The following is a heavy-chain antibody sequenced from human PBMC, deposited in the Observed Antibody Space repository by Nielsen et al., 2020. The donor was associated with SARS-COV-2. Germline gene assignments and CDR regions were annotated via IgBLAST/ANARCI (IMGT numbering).Heavy chain of an antibody. CDR3: ASNSMPRSSMDV. CDR2: INPSGGST. Sequence: ASVKVSCKASGYTFTSDYMHWVRQAPGEGLEWMGIINPSGGSTSYAQKFQGRVTMTRDTSTSTVYMELSSLRSEDTAVYYCASNSMPRSSMDVWGQGTTVTVSS. V-gene: IGHV1-46*01. J-gene: IGHJ6*02. CDR1: GYTFTSDY. D-gene: IGHD2/OR15-2a*01.